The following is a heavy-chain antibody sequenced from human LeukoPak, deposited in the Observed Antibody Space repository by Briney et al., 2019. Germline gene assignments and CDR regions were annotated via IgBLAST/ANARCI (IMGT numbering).Heavy chain of an antibody. CDR2: IKGDGSST. D-gene: IGHD2-8*01. CDR1: GFTFTTYW. V-gene: IGHV3-74*01. Sequence: GGSLRLSCAASGFTFTTYWMHWVRQVPGKGLVWVARIKGDGSSTRHADSMKGRFTISRDNSKNTLYLQMNSLRAEDTAVYYCAKSVEWFFGYWGQGTLVTVSS. J-gene: IGHJ4*02. CDR3: AKSVEWFFGY.